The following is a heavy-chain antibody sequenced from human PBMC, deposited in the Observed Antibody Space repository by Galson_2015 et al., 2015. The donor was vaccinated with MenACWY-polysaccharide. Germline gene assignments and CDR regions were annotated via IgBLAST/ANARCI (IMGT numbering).Heavy chain of an antibody. CDR3: ARTYCDRTTCYGLDV. Sequence: SLRLSCAASGFTFSSYAMHWVRQAPGKGLEWVAIISYDESNKYYSDSVKGRFTISRDNSENTLYLQMNSLRAEDTAVYYCARTYCDRTTCYGLDVWGQGTTATVSS. V-gene: IGHV3-30-3*01. D-gene: IGHD2-2*01. J-gene: IGHJ6*02. CDR2: ISYDESNK. CDR1: GFTFSSYA.